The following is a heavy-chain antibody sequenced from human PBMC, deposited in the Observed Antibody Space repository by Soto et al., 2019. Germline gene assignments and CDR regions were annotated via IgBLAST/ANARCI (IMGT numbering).Heavy chain of an antibody. CDR3: AKPRQALLRYFDWLLGFDY. V-gene: IGHV3-30*18. D-gene: IGHD3-9*01. Sequence: GGSLRLSCAASGFTFSSYGMHWVRQAPGKGLEWVAVISYDGSNKYYADSVKGRFTISRDNSKNTLYLQMNSLRAEDTAVYYCAKPRQALLRYFDWLLGFDYWGQGTLVTVSS. CDR2: ISYDGSNK. CDR1: GFTFSSYG. J-gene: IGHJ4*02.